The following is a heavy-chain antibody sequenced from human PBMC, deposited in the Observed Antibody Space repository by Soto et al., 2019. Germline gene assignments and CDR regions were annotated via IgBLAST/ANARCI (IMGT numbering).Heavy chain of an antibody. CDR2: IFSSGSA. Sequence: SETLSLTCTVSGDSVSSGGYYWSWIREPPGKGLVWIGYIFSSGSANYNPSLKSRVTIARDTSKNKISLKVASVTAADATGDYCARGFSNFSMDAWGQGTTVTVYS. D-gene: IGHD3-3*02. J-gene: IGHJ6*02. CDR3: ARGFSNFSMDA. CDR1: GDSVSSGGYY. V-gene: IGHV4-61*08.